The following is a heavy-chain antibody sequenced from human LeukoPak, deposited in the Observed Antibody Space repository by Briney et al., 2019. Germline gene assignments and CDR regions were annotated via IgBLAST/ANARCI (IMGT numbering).Heavy chain of an antibody. J-gene: IGHJ4*01. CDR3: ARVKYLHTADY. CDR1: GYTFTGYY. D-gene: IGHD2-2*02. Sequence: ASVKVSYKASGYTFTGYYMHWVQQAPRQGLDWMEWINPNSGGTNYAQKFQGRITMTRGTSISPAYMELSRLRPGDTAVSYCARVKYLHTADYWGPGNLFTVSS. V-gene: IGHV1-2*02. CDR2: INPNSGGT.